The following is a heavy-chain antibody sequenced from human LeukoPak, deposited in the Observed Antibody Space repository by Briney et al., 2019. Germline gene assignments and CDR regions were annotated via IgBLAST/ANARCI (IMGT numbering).Heavy chain of an antibody. J-gene: IGHJ5*02. CDR2: VRNDGSNE. D-gene: IGHD5-12*01. CDR3: AKESDSGYHSEGPKT. Sequence: GGSLRLSCTASGFVLSDYGMHWVRQAPRKGLEWVAVVRNDGSNEYYVGSVKGRFTISRDKSKNTLYLQMNSLRAEDTAVYSCAKESDSGYHSEGPKTWGLGTLVTVSS. V-gene: IGHV3-30*02. CDR1: GFVLSDYG.